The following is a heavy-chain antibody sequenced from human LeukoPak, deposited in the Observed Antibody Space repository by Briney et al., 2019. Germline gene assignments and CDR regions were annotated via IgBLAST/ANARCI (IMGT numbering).Heavy chain of an antibody. CDR3: ARDLRRIFGVVTNPLPYYCHGMAV. J-gene: IGHJ6*02. Sequence: GSSVKVSCKASGGTFISYAISWVRRAPGQGLEWMGGIIPIFGTANYAQKFQGRVTITADESTSTAYMELSSLRSEDTAVYYCARDLRRIFGVVTNPLPYYCHGMAVGGEGTTLTLP. V-gene: IGHV1-69*01. D-gene: IGHD3-3*01. CDR1: GGTFISYA. CDR2: IIPIFGTA.